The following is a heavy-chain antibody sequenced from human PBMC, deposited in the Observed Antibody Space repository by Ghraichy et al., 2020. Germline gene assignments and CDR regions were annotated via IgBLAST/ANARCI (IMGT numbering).Heavy chain of an antibody. CDR3: TKGVDNWNRRAAWFDP. Sequence: GGSLRLSCAASGTTFSRFAVSWVRQAPGKGLEWVSVISGSGASSQYAATVKDRFTISRDNSKNTVFLQLNSLRPEDTAIYYCTKGVDNWNRRAAWFDPWGQGTLVTVSS. D-gene: IGHD1-20*01. J-gene: IGHJ5*02. CDR2: ISGSGASS. CDR1: GTTFSRFA. V-gene: IGHV3-23*01.